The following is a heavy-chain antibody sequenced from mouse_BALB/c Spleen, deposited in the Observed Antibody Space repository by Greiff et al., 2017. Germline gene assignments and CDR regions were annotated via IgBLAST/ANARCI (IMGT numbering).Heavy chain of an antibody. CDR1: GYTFTSYW. V-gene: IGHV1-7*01. Sequence: QVQLKQSGAELAKPGASVKMSCKASGYTFTSYWMHWVKQRPGQGLEWIGYINPSTGYTEYNQKFKDKATLTADKSSSTAYMQLSSLTSEDSAVYYCARMGNFITTATDYWGQGTTRTVSS. CDR3: ARMGNFITTATDY. D-gene: IGHD1-2*01. J-gene: IGHJ2*01. CDR2: INPSTGYT.